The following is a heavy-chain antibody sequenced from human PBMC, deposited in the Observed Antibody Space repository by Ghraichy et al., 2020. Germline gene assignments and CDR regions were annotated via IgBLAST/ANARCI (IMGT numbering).Heavy chain of an antibody. CDR1: GFTFSSYW. V-gene: IGHV3-74*01. CDR3: VKDLVGGGFGAYGMDV. CDR2: INSDGGST. J-gene: IGHJ6*02. D-gene: IGHD2-21*01. Sequence: GTLNISCAASGFTFSSYWMHWVRQAPGKGLVWVSRINSDGGSTTYADSVKGRFTISKDNAKNTLYLQMNSLRAEDTAVYYCVKDLVGGGFGAYGMDVWGQGTTVTVSS.